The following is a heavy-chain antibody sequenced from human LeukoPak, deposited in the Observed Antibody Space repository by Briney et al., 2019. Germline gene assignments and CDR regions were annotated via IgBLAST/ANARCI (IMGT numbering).Heavy chain of an antibody. V-gene: IGHV3-23*01. J-gene: IGHJ4*02. CDR2: VSGNGGRT. D-gene: IGHD3-9*01. Sequence: GGSLRLSCAASGFTFSSYAMNWVRHVPGKVLDWVSGVSGNGGRTDYADSVKDRFSISRDNSKNSLFLQMNSLRAEDTAIYYCSNRVTGEYDILTGNDYWGQGTLVTVSS. CDR1: GFTFSSYA. CDR3: SNRVTGEYDILTGNDY.